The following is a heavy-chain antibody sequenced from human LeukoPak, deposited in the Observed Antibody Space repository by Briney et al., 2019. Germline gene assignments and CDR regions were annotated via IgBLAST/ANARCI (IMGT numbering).Heavy chain of an antibody. D-gene: IGHD6-13*01. CDR1: GFTFSSYG. Sequence: GGSLRLSCAASGFTFSSYGMHWVRQAPGKGLEWVAFIRYDGSDKYYADSVKGRFTISRDNSKNTLYLQMNSLRAEDTAVYYCAKGGYSSSWYYFDYWGQGTLVTVSS. V-gene: IGHV3-30*02. CDR2: IRYDGSDK. J-gene: IGHJ4*02. CDR3: AKGGYSSSWYYFDY.